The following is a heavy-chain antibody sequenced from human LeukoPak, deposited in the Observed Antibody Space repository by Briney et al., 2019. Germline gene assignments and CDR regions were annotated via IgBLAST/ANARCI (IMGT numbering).Heavy chain of an antibody. V-gene: IGHV1-18*01. J-gene: IGHJ4*02. CDR2: ISTSNGHA. D-gene: IGHD1-1*01. CDR3: AGPGNFYYHS. CDR1: GYPSWTYA. Sequence: ASVKVSCKASGYPSWTYAITWVRLAPGQGLEWMGWISTSNGHADHEHKFQDRITMTTDSSTNTAYMELQSLRSDDTAVYYCAGPGNFYYHSWGRGTLVTVSS.